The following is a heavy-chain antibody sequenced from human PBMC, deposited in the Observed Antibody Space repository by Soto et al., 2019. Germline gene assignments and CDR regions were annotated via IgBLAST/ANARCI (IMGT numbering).Heavy chain of an antibody. J-gene: IGHJ6*02. CDR3: ARERACGDYGCWDHYYYGMDV. CDR1: GYTFTSYG. Sequence: ASVKVSCKASGYTFTSYGISWVRQSPGKGLEWMGWISAYNGNTNYAQKLQGRVTMTTDTSTSTAYMELRSLRSDDTAVYYCARERACGDYGCWDHYYYGMDVWGQGTTVTVSS. D-gene: IGHD4-17*01. CDR2: ISAYNGNT. V-gene: IGHV1-18*01.